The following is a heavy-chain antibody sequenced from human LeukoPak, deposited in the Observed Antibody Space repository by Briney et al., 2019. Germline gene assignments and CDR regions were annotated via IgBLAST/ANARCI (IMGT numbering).Heavy chain of an antibody. D-gene: IGHD3-9*01. CDR2: IKQDGSEK. CDR3: ARMERYFDWLSGSYYYYYMDV. CDR1: GFTFSSYW. V-gene: IGHV3-7*01. J-gene: IGHJ6*03. Sequence: PGGSLRLSCAASGFTFSSYWMSWVRQAPGKGLEWVANIKQDGSEKYYVDSVKGRFTTSRDNAKNSLYLQMNSLRAEDTAVYYCARMERYFDWLSGSYYYYYMDVWGKGTTVTVSS.